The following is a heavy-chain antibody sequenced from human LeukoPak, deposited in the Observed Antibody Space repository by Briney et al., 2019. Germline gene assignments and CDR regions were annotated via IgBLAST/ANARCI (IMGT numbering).Heavy chain of an antibody. D-gene: IGHD1-26*01. CDR2: ITPIYSTA. CDR1: VGTFISYA. Sequence: SSVNVSCKASVGTFISYAISWVRQPPGRGLAWMGGITPIYSTANYAQKFQGRVTITTDDSTSTAYMALSSLRSEDTDVYYCARGYSGSASPLDYWGQGTLVTVSS. V-gene: IGHV1-69*05. J-gene: IGHJ4*02. CDR3: ARGYSGSASPLDY.